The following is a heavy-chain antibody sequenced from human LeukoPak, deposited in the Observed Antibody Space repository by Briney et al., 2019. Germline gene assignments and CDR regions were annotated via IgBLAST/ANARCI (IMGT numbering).Heavy chain of an antibody. CDR3: ARGPYGLGYYYYGMDV. J-gene: IGHJ6*02. V-gene: IGHV1-18*01. CDR2: ISAYNGNT. CDR1: GYTFTSYG. Sequence: ASVKVSCKASGYTFTSYGISWVRQAPGQGLEWMGWISAYNGNTNYAQKLQGRVTMTTDTSTSTAYMELRSLRSDDTAVYYCARGPYGLGYYYYGMDVWGQGTTVTVSS. D-gene: IGHD3/OR15-3a*01.